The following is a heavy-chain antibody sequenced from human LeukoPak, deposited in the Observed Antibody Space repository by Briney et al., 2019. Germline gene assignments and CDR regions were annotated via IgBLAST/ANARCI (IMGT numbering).Heavy chain of an antibody. J-gene: IGHJ6*02. Sequence: ASVKLSCKASGYTFTSYYMRWVRQAPGQGLEWMGIINPSGGRTSHAQKFQGRVTMTRDTSTSTVYMELSSLRSEDTAVYYCASDSDYGSNSYGMDVWGQGTTVTVSS. CDR3: ASDSDYGSNSYGMDV. V-gene: IGHV1-46*01. CDR2: INPSGGRT. D-gene: IGHD4-23*01. CDR1: GYTFTSYY.